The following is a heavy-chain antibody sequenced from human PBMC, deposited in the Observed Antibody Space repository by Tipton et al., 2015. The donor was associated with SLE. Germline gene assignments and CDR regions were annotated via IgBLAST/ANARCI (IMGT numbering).Heavy chain of an antibody. V-gene: IGHV3-21*04. CDR1: GFTFSSYA. D-gene: IGHD1-26*01. CDR3: ARGGWWEPYSFDY. Sequence: SLRLSCAASGFTFSSYAMHWVRQAPGKGLEWVSSISGTSDTNYADSVKGRFTISRDNAKNSLYLQMNSLRAEDTALYYCARGGWWEPYSFDYWGQGTLVTVSS. CDR2: ISGTSDT. J-gene: IGHJ4*02.